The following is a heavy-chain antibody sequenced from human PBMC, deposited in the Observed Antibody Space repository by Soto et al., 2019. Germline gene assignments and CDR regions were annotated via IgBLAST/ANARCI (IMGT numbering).Heavy chain of an antibody. CDR1: GGTFISYA. Sequence: ASVNVSCKSSGGTFISYAIICVRQAPGQGLEWMGGIIPIFGTANYAQKFQGRVTITADKSTSTAYMELSSLRSEDTAVYYCARDHDSRYFDYWGQGTLVTVSS. CDR2: IIPIFGTA. D-gene: IGHD4-4*01. J-gene: IGHJ4*02. V-gene: IGHV1-69*06. CDR3: ARDHDSRYFDY.